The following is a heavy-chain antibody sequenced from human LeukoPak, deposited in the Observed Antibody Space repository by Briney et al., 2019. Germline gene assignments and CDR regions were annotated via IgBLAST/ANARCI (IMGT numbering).Heavy chain of an antibody. V-gene: IGHV3-23*01. J-gene: IGHJ4*02. CDR2: ISGSGDST. CDR3: AKDFITMVRGTTPFDY. D-gene: IGHD3-10*01. Sequence: GGSLRLSCAASGFTFSSYAMSWVRQAPGKGLEWVSAISGSGDSTYYADSVKGRFTISRDNSKNTLYLQMNSLRAEDTAVYYCAKDFITMVRGTTPFDYWGQGTLVTVSS. CDR1: GFTFSSYA.